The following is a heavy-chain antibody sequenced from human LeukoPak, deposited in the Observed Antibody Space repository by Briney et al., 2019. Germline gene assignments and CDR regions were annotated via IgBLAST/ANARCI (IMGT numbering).Heavy chain of an antibody. V-gene: IGHV3-23*01. CDR3: AKNLYDILTGYSY. J-gene: IGHJ4*02. D-gene: IGHD3-9*01. CDR2: ISGSGGST. CDR1: GFTFSSYA. Sequence: GGSLRLSCAASGFTFSSYAMSWVRQAPGKGLEWVSAISGSGGSTYYADSVKGRFTISRDNSKNTPYLQMNSLRAEDTAVYYCAKNLYDILTGYSYWGQGTLVTVSS.